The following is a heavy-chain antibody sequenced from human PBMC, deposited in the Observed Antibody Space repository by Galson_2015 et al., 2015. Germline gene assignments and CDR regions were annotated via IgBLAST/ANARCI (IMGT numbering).Heavy chain of an antibody. D-gene: IGHD3-10*01. CDR2: IGGTGANT. V-gene: IGHV3-23*01. J-gene: IGHJ5*02. CDR3: ARVRGTSWTKGDWLDP. CDR1: GFTFSNSA. Sequence: SLRLSCAASGFTFSNSAMTWVRQAPGKGLEWVAAIGGTGANTYYSESAKGRFTVSRDNSKNTLFLQMNSLTADDTALYYCARVRGTSWTKGDWLDPWGQGTLVTVSS.